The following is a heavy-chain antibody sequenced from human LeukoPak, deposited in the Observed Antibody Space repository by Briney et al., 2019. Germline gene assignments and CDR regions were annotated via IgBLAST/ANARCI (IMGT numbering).Heavy chain of an antibody. V-gene: IGHV4-61*08. CDR2: IYYSGST. J-gene: IGHJ5*02. CDR1: GGSVSSGGYY. CDR3: ARGTRGYSYGPGVNWFDP. Sequence: SETLSLTCTVSGGSVSSGGYYWSWVRQPPGKGLEWIGYIYYSGSTTYNPSLKSRVTISVDTSKNQFSLKLSSVTAADTAVYYCARGTRGYSYGPGVNWFDPWGQGTLVTVSS. D-gene: IGHD5-18*01.